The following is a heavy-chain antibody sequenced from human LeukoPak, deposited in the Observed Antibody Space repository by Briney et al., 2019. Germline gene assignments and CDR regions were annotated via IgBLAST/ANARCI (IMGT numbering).Heavy chain of an antibody. V-gene: IGHV3-23*01. CDR3: AKGGISSVYHAFDI. D-gene: IGHD1-14*01. CDR2: ISGDGSGT. Sequence: PGGSLRLSCAASGLTFSSYAMSWVRQAPGKGLEWVSAISGDGSGTYYTDSVKGRFTISRHNSKNTLFLQMNSLRVEDTAVYYCAKGGISSVYHAFDIWGQGTMVTVSS. CDR1: GLTFSSYA. J-gene: IGHJ3*02.